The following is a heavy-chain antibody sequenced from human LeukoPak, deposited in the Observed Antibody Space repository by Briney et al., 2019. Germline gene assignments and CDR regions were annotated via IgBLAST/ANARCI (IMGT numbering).Heavy chain of an antibody. D-gene: IGHD2-21*01. CDR2: IYDSGNT. J-gene: IGHJ6*03. Sequence: PSETLSLTCTTSAGSFPNYWSWVRQPPGKGLEWIAYIYDSGNTIYNASLESRVTASIDRSRKQISLQMSFVTAADTAVYYCATVGVVVPTSMNYYYMHIWGKGTTVTVSS. V-gene: IGHV4-59*01. CDR3: ATVGVVVPTSMNYYYMHI. CDR1: AGSFPNY.